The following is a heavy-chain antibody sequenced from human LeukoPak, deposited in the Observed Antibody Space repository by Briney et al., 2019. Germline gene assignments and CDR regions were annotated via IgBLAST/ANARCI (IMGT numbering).Heavy chain of an antibody. CDR1: GGSISSYY. J-gene: IGHJ2*01. D-gene: IGHD6-6*01. CDR2: IYYSGST. V-gene: IGHV4-59*01. CDR3: ASDLGARLSGSSRDWYFDL. Sequence: SETLSLTCTVSGGSISSYYWSWIRQPPGKGLEWIWGIYYSGSTKYNPSPKSRVTISVDTSTSQFSRRLSSVTAAAAAVYYCASDLGARLSGSSRDWYFDLWGRGTLVTVSS.